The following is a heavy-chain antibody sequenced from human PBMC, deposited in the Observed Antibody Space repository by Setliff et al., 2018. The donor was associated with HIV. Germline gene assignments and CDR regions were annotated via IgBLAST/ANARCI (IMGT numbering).Heavy chain of an antibody. J-gene: IGHJ3*01. CDR2: VYYSGSV. D-gene: IGHD1-26*01. V-gene: IGHV4-39*01. CDR3: ARHRGSYLDPLDV. Sequence: PSETLSLTCSVSGGTLSSRDYNWDWIRQPPGKGLEWIGSVYYSGSVNCNPSLKSRVTMSVDTSKNQFTLNLNSVTAADTAVYYCARHRGSYLDPLDVWGRGTMVTVS. CDR1: GGTLSSRDYN.